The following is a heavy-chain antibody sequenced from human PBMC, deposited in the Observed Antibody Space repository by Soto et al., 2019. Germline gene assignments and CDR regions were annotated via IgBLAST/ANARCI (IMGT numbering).Heavy chain of an antibody. J-gene: IGHJ4*02. Sequence: QVQLVQSGAEVKKPGSSLKVSCKVSGGSFSSYGFNWVRQAPGQGLEWMGGIIPMFGITNHTQKFQDRMTISGDASTSTAYMQLSSLGSDDTAIYYCAGDRGYGLVNWGKGTLLTVSS. CDR3: AGDRGYGLVN. D-gene: IGHD2-15*01. CDR2: IIPMFGIT. V-gene: IGHV1-69*12. CDR1: GGSFSSYG.